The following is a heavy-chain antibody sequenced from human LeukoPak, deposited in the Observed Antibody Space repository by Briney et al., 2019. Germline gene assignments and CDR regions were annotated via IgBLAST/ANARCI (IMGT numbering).Heavy chain of an antibody. CDR1: GFDFSSHS. CDR3: ARGMIRGALWCVDF. Sequence: GGSLRLSCAASGFDFSSHSMHWIRQAPGKGLEWVSSTSSSGSYKYYADSLKGRLTISRDNAGNSVFLLLQSLTVEDTAVYSCARGMIRGALWCVDFWGLGSLVTVSS. D-gene: IGHD4/OR15-4a*01. CDR2: TSSSGSYK. J-gene: IGHJ4*02. V-gene: IGHV3-21*01.